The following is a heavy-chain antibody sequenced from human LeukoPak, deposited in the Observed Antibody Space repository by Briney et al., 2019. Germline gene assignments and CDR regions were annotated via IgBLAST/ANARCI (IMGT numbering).Heavy chain of an antibody. J-gene: IGHJ4*02. CDR2: IRYDGSTK. Sequence: GGSLRLSCAASGFTFSSYGMHWVRQAPGKGLEWVAFIRYDGSTKYYADSVKGRFTISRDNSKNTLYLQMNSLRAEDTAVYYCAKDPGSKGDYWGQGTLVTVSS. D-gene: IGHD1-26*01. V-gene: IGHV3-30*02. CDR3: AKDPGSKGDY. CDR1: GFTFSSYG.